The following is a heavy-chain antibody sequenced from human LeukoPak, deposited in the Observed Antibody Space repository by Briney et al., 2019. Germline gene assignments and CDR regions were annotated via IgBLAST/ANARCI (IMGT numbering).Heavy chain of an antibody. J-gene: IGHJ6*02. CDR1: GGSISSYY. D-gene: IGHD3-10*01. Sequence: PSETLSLTCTVSGGSISSYYWSWIRQPPGKGLEWIGYIYYSGSTNYNPSLKSRVTISVDTSKNQFSLKLSSVTAADTAVYYCARHLGDGSGSFSGMDVWGQGTTVTVSS. CDR2: IYYSGST. CDR3: ARHLGDGSGSFSGMDV. V-gene: IGHV4-59*08.